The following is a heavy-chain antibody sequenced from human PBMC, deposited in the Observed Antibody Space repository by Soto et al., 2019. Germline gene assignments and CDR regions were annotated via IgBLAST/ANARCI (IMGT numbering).Heavy chain of an antibody. CDR1: VCSISSFCYS. CDR2: IYESGTT. J-gene: IGHJ3*02. CDR3: DRAKSGNAFPT. Sequence: SETRCRTCSFCVCSISSFCYSLSLIRQPPGRGLEWIGYIYESGTTFYNPSLKSRVNISVDRSKRKFSLELSSVTAADTAVYSCDRAKSGNAFPTWGKAKMVTVSS. D-gene: IGHD3-10*01. V-gene: IGHV4-30-2*01.